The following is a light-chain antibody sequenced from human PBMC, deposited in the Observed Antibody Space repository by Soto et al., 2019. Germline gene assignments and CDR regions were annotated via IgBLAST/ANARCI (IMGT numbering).Light chain of an antibody. CDR3: QTWGTGFQV. CDR1: SSDVGGYKY. CDR2: DVS. J-gene: IGLJ2*01. V-gene: IGLV2-11*01. Sequence: QSALTQPRSVSGSPGQPVTISCTGTSSDVGGYKYVSWYQHHPGRAPKLLIFDVSERPSGVPGRFSGSKSGNTASLTISGLQAEDEADYYCQTWGTGFQVFGGGTKLTVL.